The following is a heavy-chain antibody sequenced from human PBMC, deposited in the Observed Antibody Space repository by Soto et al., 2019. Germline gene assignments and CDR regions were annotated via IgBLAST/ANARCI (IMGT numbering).Heavy chain of an antibody. V-gene: IGHV2-5*02. D-gene: IGHD1-7*01. CDR1: GFSLSTSGVG. CDR3: AHAPCGGWNYVPLRCYYSMGV. J-gene: IGHJ6*03. Sequence: SGPTLVNPTQTLTLTCTFSGFSLSTSGVGVGWIRQPPGKALEWLALIYWDDDKRYSPSLKSRLTITKDTSKNQVVLTMTNMDPVDTATYYCAHAPCGGWNYVPLRCYYSMGVWGKGTTVTVSS. CDR2: IYWDDDK.